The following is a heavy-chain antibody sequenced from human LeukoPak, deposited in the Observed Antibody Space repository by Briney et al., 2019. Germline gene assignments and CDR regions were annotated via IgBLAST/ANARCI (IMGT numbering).Heavy chain of an antibody. CDR1: GFTVSTNC. D-gene: IGHD5-18*01. V-gene: IGHV3-53*04. Sequence: PGGSLRLSCAASGFTVSTNCMTWIRQAPEKGLEWVSTIYSGGTTYYADSVMGRFTISRHNSRNTLYLQMNSLRAEDTAVYHCARVDTVMAYYFDLWGQGTLVTVSS. CDR2: IYSGGTT. CDR3: ARVDTVMAYYFDL. J-gene: IGHJ4*02.